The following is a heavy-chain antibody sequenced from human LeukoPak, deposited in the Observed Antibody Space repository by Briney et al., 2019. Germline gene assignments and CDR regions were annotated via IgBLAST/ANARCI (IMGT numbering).Heavy chain of an antibody. J-gene: IGHJ4*02. Sequence: PSETPSLTCTVSGGSISSYYWSWIQQPPGKGLEWIGYIYYSGSTNYNPSLKSRVTISVDTSKNQFSLKLSSVTAADTAVYYCARSGSYYAPFDYWGQGTLVTVSS. V-gene: IGHV4-59*01. CDR2: IYYSGST. CDR3: ARSGSYYAPFDY. D-gene: IGHD1-26*01. CDR1: GGSISSYY.